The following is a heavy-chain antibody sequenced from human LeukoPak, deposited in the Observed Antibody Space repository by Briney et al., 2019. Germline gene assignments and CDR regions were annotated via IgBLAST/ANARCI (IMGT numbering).Heavy chain of an antibody. Sequence: PGGSLRLSCAASGFTFSSYSMNWVRQAPGKGLEWVSYISSSSSTIYYADSVKGRFTISRDNAKNSLYLQMNSLRAEDTAVYYCARARQVRGVIPRHYYYYYMDVWGKGTTVTVSS. CDR2: ISSSSSTI. J-gene: IGHJ6*03. D-gene: IGHD3-10*01. CDR1: GFTFSSYS. V-gene: IGHV3-48*01. CDR3: ARARQVRGVIPRHYYYYYMDV.